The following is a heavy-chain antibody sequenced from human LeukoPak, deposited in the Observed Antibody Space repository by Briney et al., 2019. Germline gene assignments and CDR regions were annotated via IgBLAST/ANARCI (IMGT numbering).Heavy chain of an antibody. CDR1: GLTFSDYY. CDR3: ARASSSFKVVSVHY. J-gene: IGHJ4*02. CDR2: ISSSGSTI. V-gene: IGHV3-11*04. D-gene: IGHD6-6*01. Sequence: GGSLRLSCAVSGLTFSDYYMSWIRQAPGKGLEWVSYISSSGSTIYYADSVKGRFTISRDNAKNSLYLQMNSLRAEDTAVYYCARASSSFKVVSVHYWGQGTLVTVSS.